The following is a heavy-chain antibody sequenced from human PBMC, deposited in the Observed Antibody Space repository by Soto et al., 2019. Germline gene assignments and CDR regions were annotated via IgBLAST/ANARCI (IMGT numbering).Heavy chain of an antibody. CDR3: ARGGPFAVADTDY. Sequence: ASVKVSCKASGYTFTNYGFTWVRQAPGQGLEWIGWISAYNGNTNYAQKFQGRVTMTTDTSTTTAYMELRSLRSDDTAVYYCARGGPFAVADTDYWGQGTLVTVSS. CDR2: ISAYNGNT. J-gene: IGHJ4*02. D-gene: IGHD3-3*01. CDR1: GYTFTNYG. V-gene: IGHV1-18*01.